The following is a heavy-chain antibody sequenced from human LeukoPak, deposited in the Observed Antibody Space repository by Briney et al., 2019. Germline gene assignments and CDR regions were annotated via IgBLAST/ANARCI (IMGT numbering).Heavy chain of an antibody. CDR2: ISYDGSNK. CDR1: GFTFSRYA. CDR3: TRVEWLLGPFDY. J-gene: IGHJ4*02. V-gene: IGHV3-30-3*01. D-gene: IGHD5-12*01. Sequence: GRSLRLSCAASGFTFSRYAMHWVRQAPGKGLEWVAFISYDGSNKYYADSVKGRFTISRDNSKNTLYLQMNSLRPEDTAVYYCTRVEWLLGPFDYWGQGTPVTVSS.